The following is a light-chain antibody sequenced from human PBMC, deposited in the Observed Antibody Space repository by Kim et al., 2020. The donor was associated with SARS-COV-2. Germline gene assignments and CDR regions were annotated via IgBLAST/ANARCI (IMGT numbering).Light chain of an antibody. CDR1: SSDVGGYNY. J-gene: IGLJ2*01. Sequence: QSALTQPASESGSPGQSITISCTGTSSDVGGYNYVSWYQQHPGKAPKLMIYDVSNRPSGVSNRFSGSKSGNTASLTISGLQAEDEADYYCSSYTSSSTPGVFGGGTKLTVL. V-gene: IGLV2-14*03. CDR2: DVS. CDR3: SSYTSSSTPGV.